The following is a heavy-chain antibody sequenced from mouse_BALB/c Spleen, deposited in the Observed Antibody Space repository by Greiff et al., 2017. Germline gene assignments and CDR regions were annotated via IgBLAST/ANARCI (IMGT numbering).Heavy chain of an antibody. CDR3: ARFGYDNY. D-gene: IGHD2-14*01. CDR1: GFNIKDTY. J-gene: IGHJ2*01. CDR2: IDPANGNT. Sequence: EVQGVESGAELVKPGASVKLSCTASGFNIKDTYMHWVKQRPEQGLEWIGRIDPANGNTKYDPKFQGKATITADTSSNTAYLQLSSLTSEDTAVYYCARFGYDNYWGQGTTLTVSS. V-gene: IGHV14-3*02.